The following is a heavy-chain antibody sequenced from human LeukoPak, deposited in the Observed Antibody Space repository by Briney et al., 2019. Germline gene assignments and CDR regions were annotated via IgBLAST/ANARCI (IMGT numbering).Heavy chain of an antibody. D-gene: IGHD3-22*01. CDR1: GFSFTNTW. J-gene: IGHJ4*02. CDR3: ARDSNHDSSG. V-gene: IGHV3-7*01. Sequence: GGSLRLSCAASGFSFTNTWMTWVRQAPGKGLECVANIKTDGSEKYYVDSVRGRFTISRDNAKNSLYLQMNSLRVEDTAIYYCARDSNHDSSGWGQGTLVTVSS. CDR2: IKTDGSEK.